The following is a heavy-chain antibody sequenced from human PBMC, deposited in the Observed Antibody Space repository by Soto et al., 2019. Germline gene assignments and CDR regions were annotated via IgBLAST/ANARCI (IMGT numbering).Heavy chain of an antibody. J-gene: IGHJ3*02. CDR2: IFSNDEK. D-gene: IGHD3-22*01. CDR3: ARETGYYYDSSGSQGDAFDI. CDR1: GFSLSNARMG. V-gene: IGHV2-26*01. Sequence: SGPTLVNPTGTLTLTCTVSGFSLSNARMGVSWIRQPPGKTLEWLAHIFSNDEKSYSTSLKSRLTISKDTSKSQVVLTMTNMDPVDTATYYCARETGYYYDSSGSQGDAFDIWGQGTMVTVSS.